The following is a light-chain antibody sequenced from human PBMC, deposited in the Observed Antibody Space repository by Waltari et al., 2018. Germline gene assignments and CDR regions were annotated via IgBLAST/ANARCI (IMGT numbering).Light chain of an antibody. Sequence: SCRASQNVSRFLTWYQQKPGQSPRLLIYGASTRATGIPDRFSGSGSGTDFSLTINRLEPEDFAVYYCQKYDRLPATFGQGTKVEIK. V-gene: IGKV3-20*01. CDR1: QNVSRF. J-gene: IGKJ1*01. CDR3: QKYDRLPAT. CDR2: GAS.